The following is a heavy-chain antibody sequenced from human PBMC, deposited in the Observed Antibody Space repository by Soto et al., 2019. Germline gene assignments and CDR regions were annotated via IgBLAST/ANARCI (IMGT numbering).Heavy chain of an antibody. Sequence: QVQLQESGPGLVKPSQTLSLTCTVSGGSISSGDYYWSWIRQPPGKGLEWIGYIYYSGSTYYNPSLKSRVTISVDTSKNQFSLKLSSVTAADTAEYYCARVGGFGATTIDYWGQGTLVTVSS. V-gene: IGHV4-30-4*01. CDR2: IYYSGST. CDR3: ARVGGFGATTIDY. CDR1: GGSISSGDYY. D-gene: IGHD3-10*01. J-gene: IGHJ4*02.